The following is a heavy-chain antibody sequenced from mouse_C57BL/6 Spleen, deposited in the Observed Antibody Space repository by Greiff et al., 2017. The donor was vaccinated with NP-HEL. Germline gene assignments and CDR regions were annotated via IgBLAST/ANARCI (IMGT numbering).Heavy chain of an antibody. CDR1: GYTFTDYN. V-gene: IGHV1-22*01. CDR3: ARGYYDYDGPAWFAY. CDR2: INPNNGGT. Sequence: EVQLQQSGPELVKPGASVKMSCKASGYTFTDYNMHWVKQSHGKSLEWIGYINPNNGGTSYNQKFKGKATLTVNKSSSTAYMELRSLTSEDSAVYYCARGYYDYDGPAWFAYWGQGTLVTVSA. D-gene: IGHD2-4*01. J-gene: IGHJ3*01.